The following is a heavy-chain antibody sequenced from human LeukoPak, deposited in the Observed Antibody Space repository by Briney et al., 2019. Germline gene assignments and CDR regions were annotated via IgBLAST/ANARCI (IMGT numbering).Heavy chain of an antibody. CDR3: ARDRASGWYRGDYDY. D-gene: IGHD6-19*01. CDR1: GFTFDDYG. CDR2: INWNGGST. Sequence: GGSLRLSCAASGFTFDDYGMSWVRQAPGKGLEWVSGVSAINWNGGSTGYADSVKGRFTISRDNDQISLYLKMNSLRAEDTAFYFCARDRASGWYRGDYDYWGQGTLVTVSS. V-gene: IGHV3-20*04. J-gene: IGHJ4*02.